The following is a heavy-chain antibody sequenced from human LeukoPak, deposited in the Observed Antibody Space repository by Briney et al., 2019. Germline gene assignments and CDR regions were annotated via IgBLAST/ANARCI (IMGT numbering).Heavy chain of an antibody. CDR3: ARRAMVTTWLDY. CDR1: GFTFSSCA. D-gene: IGHD4-11*01. J-gene: IGHJ4*02. CDR2: ISGSGGST. Sequence: GGSLRLSCAASGFTFSSCAMSWVRQAPGKGLEWVSAISGSGGSTYYADSVKGRFTISRDNSKNTLYLQMNSLRAEDTAVYYCARRAMVTTWLDYWGQGTLVTVSS. V-gene: IGHV3-23*01.